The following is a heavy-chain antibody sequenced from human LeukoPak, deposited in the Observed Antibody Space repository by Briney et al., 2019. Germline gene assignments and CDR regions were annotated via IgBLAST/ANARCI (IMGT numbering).Heavy chain of an antibody. J-gene: IGHJ6*03. V-gene: IGHV1-46*01. Sequence: ASVKVSCKASGYSFTAYYMNWVRQAPGQGLEWMGVINPNGGSTRYQQKFQGRVTMIRDMSTSTVYMELSSLRSEDTAVYYCARDIVIVPAAVTELSSYYYYMDVWGRGTTVTVSS. CDR2: INPNGGST. D-gene: IGHD2-2*01. CDR3: ARDIVIVPAAVTELSSYYYYMDV. CDR1: GYSFTAYY.